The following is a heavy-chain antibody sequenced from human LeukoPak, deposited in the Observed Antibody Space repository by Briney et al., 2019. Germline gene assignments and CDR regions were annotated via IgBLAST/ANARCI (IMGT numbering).Heavy chain of an antibody. CDR3: ARSYYYGSGSYEPLDY. CDR2: INPNSGGT. D-gene: IGHD3-10*01. CDR1: GYTFTGYY. V-gene: IGHV1-2*02. Sequence: GASVKVSCKASGYTFTGYYMHWVRQAPGQGLEWMGWINPNSGGTNYAQKFQGRVTMTRDTSISTAYMVLSRLRSDDTAVYYCARSYYYGSGSYEPLDYWGQGTLVTVSS. J-gene: IGHJ4*02.